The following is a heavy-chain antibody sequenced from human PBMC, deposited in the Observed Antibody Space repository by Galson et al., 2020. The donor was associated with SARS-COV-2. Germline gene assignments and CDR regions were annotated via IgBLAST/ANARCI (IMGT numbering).Heavy chain of an antibody. D-gene: IGHD3-22*01. V-gene: IGHV3-33*01. CDR1: GFTFSNYG. Sequence: QAGGSLRLSCAASGFTFSNYGMHWIRQAPGKGLEWMAVIWYDGSNKYYADSVKGRFTISRDNSKNTLYLQMNSLRAEDTAVYYCARDSDYYDSSGYYCPPYYYYGMGVWGQGTTVTVSS. J-gene: IGHJ6*02. CDR3: ARDSDYYDSSGYYCPPYYYYGMGV. CDR2: IWYDGSNK.